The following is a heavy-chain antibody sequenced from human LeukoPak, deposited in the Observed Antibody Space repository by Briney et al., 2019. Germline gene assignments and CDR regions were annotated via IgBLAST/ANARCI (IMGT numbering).Heavy chain of an antibody. J-gene: IGHJ5*02. Sequence: PGGSLRLSCAASGFTFNSYWMSWVRQAPGKGLEWVANIKQDGREKYYVDSVKGRFTISRDNAKNSLYLQMNSLRAEDTAVYFCARRGLSFGVVTSYNWFDPWGQGSLVTVSS. D-gene: IGHD3-3*01. CDR2: IKQDGREK. CDR1: GFTFNSYW. CDR3: ARRGLSFGVVTSYNWFDP. V-gene: IGHV3-7*03.